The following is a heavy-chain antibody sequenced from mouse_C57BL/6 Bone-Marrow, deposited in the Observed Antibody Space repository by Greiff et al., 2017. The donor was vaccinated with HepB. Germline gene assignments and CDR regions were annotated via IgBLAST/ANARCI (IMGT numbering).Heavy chain of an antibody. D-gene: IGHD2-4*01. V-gene: IGHV1-54*01. CDR2: INPGSGGT. CDR1: GYAFTNYL. Sequence: VQLQQSGAELVRPGTSVKVSCKASGYAFTNYLIEWVKQRPGQGLEWIGVINPGSGGTNYNEKFKGKATLTADKYSSTAYMQLSNLTSEDSAVYFCARSGDYGRGAWFAYWGQGTLVTVSA. J-gene: IGHJ3*01. CDR3: ARSGDYGRGAWFAY.